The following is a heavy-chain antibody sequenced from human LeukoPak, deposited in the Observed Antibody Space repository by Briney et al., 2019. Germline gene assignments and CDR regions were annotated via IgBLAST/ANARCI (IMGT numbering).Heavy chain of an antibody. CDR3: AAGRYTDGCCWFDP. V-gene: IGHV1-58*01. CDR1: GFPFSSST. Sequence: SVKVSCKTSGFPFSSSTVQWVRQARGQRLEWLGWIGLGSGDTKYAQRVQERLTISRDMSTSTVYMELSSLRSEDTAVYYCAAGRYTDGCCWFDPWGQGTLVTVSS. CDR2: IGLGSGDT. J-gene: IGHJ5*02. D-gene: IGHD1-26*01.